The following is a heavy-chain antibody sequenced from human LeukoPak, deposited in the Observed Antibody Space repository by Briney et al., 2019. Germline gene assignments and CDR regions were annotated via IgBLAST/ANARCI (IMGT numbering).Heavy chain of an antibody. D-gene: IGHD6-19*01. CDR2: IRYDGSNK. J-gene: IGHJ4*02. CDR3: AKSGSGWYQGGSDFDY. V-gene: IGHV3-30*02. CDR1: GFTFSSYG. Sequence: SGGSLRLSCAASGFTFSSYGMHWVRQAPGKGLEWVAFIRYDGSNKYYADSVKGRFTISRDNSKNTLYLQMNSLRAEGTAVYYCAKSGSGWYQGGSDFDYWGQGTLVTVSS.